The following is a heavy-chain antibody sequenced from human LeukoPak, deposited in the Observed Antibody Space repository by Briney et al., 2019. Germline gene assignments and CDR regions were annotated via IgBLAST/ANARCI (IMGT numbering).Heavy chain of an antibody. Sequence: ASVKVSCKASGYTFTGYYMHWVRQAPGQGLEWMGWINPNSGGTNYAQKFQGRVTMTRDTSISTAYMELSRLRSDDTAVYYCARDWGYSGYDYGGGAMFMDVWGKGTTVTVSS. CDR1: GYTFTGYY. V-gene: IGHV1-2*02. D-gene: IGHD5-12*01. CDR3: ARDWGYSGYDYGGGAMFMDV. CDR2: INPNSGGT. J-gene: IGHJ6*03.